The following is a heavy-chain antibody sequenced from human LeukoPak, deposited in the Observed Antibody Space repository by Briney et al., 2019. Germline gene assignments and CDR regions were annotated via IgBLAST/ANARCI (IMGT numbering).Heavy chain of an antibody. V-gene: IGHV3-23*01. CDR3: AKDRAPIVVVPAAIGYYGMDV. Sequence: VGSLRLSCAASGFTLSSYWMSWVRQAPGKGVEWVSAISVSGGRKYYADSVRGRFTISRDNSRNTLYLQLNGLKAQDAAVSTCAKDRAPIVVVPAAIGYYGMDVWGQATTVTVSS. D-gene: IGHD2-2*01. CDR1: GFTLSSYW. CDR2: ISVSGGRK. J-gene: IGHJ6*01.